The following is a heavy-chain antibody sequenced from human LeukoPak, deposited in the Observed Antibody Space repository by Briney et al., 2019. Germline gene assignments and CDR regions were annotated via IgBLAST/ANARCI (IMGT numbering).Heavy chain of an antibody. J-gene: IGHJ3*02. Sequence: PGGSLRLSCATSGFTFSSYAMSWVRQAPGKGLVWVSRINSDGSSTSYADSVKGRFTISRDNAKNTLYLQMNSLRAEDTAVYYCARGYGGNSEVAFDIWGQGTMVTVSS. CDR3: ARGYGGNSEVAFDI. V-gene: IGHV3-74*01. CDR1: GFTFSSYA. D-gene: IGHD4-23*01. CDR2: INSDGSST.